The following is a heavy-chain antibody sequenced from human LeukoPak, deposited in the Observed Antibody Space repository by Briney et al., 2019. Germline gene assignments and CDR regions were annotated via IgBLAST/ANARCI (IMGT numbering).Heavy chain of an antibody. CDR1: GGTFSSYA. CDR2: IIPIFGTA. CDR3: ARMTHYDFWSGSNYFDY. J-gene: IGHJ4*02. V-gene: IGHV1-69*01. D-gene: IGHD3-3*01. Sequence: SVKVSCKASGGTFSSYAISWVRQAPGQGLEWMGGIIPIFGTANYAQKFQGRVTITADESTSTAYMELSSLRSEDTAVYYCARMTHYDFWSGSNYFDYWGQGTLVTVSS.